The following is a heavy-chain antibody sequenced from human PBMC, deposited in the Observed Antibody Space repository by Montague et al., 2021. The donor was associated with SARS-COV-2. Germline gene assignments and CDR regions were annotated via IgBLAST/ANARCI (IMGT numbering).Heavy chain of an antibody. CDR3: ARGSSILWWWPFDY. CDR2: INHSGST. V-gene: IGHV4-34*01. CDR1: GGSFSGYY. J-gene: IGHJ4*02. D-gene: IGHD2-21*01. Sequence: SETLSLTCAVYGGSFSGYYWSWIRQSPGKGLEWIGEINHSGSTNXNPSLKSRVTISVDTSKNQFSLKLSSVTAADTAVYYCARGSSILWWWPFDYWGQGTLVTVSS.